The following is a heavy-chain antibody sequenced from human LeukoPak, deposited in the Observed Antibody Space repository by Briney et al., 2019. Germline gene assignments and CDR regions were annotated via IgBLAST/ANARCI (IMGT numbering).Heavy chain of an antibody. CDR1: GYTFTGYY. CDR3: ARCCSGGSCYSALDY. D-gene: IGHD2-15*01. V-gene: IGHV1-2*02. CDR2: INPNSGGT. Sequence: ASVKVSCKASGYTFTGYYMHWVRPAPGQGLEWMGWINPNSGGTNYAQKFQGRVTMTRDTSISTAYMELSRLRSDDTAVYYCARCCSGGSCYSALDYWGQGTLVTVSS. J-gene: IGHJ4*02.